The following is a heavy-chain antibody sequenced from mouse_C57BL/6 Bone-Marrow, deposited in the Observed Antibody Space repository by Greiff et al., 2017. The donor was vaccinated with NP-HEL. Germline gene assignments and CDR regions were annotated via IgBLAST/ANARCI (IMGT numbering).Heavy chain of an antibody. CDR1: GYTFTSYW. J-gene: IGHJ3*01. D-gene: IGHD1-1*01. V-gene: IGHV1-55*01. CDR2: IYPGSGST. CDR3: ARELRGYYRSSPSFGY. Sequence: VQLQQPGAELVKPGASVKMSCKASGYTFTSYWITWVKQRPGQGLEWIGDIYPGSGSTNYNEKFKSKATLTVDTSSSTAYMQLSSLTSEDSAVYYCARELRGYYRSSPSFGYWGQGTLVTVSA.